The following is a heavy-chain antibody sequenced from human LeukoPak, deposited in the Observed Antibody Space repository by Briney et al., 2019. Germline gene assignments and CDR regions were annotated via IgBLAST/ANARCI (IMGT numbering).Heavy chain of an antibody. CDR1: GGSISSSSYY. CDR2: IYYSGST. CDR3: ARLIADEDGYNYDSLDY. V-gene: IGHV4-39*07. J-gene: IGHJ4*02. Sequence: SETLSLTCTVSGGSISSSSYYWGWIRQPPGKGLEWIGSIYYSGSTYYNPSLKSRVTISVDTSKNQFSLKLSSVTAADTAVYYCARLIADEDGYNYDSLDYWGQGTLVTVSS. D-gene: IGHD5-24*01.